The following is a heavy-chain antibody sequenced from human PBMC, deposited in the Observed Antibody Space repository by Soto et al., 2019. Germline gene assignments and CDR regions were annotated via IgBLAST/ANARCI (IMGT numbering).Heavy chain of an antibody. CDR2: IIPLFGTT. J-gene: IGHJ5*02. CDR3: ARGASHGSSWYFWFDP. V-gene: IGHV1-69*01. D-gene: IGHD6-13*01. Sequence: QVQLVQSGAEVRMPGSSVKVSCKASGGTFSTYPINWVRQAPGQGLEWMGGIIPLFGTTNYAQKFKGSVTITADESTSTAYMELSSLRAEDAAVYYCARGASHGSSWYFWFDPWGQGSLVTVSS. CDR1: GGTFSTYP.